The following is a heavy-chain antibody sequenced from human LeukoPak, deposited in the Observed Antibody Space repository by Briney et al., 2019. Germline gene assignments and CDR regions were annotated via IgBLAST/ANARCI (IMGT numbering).Heavy chain of an antibody. CDR1: GYTLTELS. Sequence: ASVKVSXKVSGYTLTELSMHWVRQAPGKGLEWMGGFDPEDAETIYAQKFQGRVTITEDTSTDTAYMELSSLRSEDTAVYYCATTAGWLDAFDIWGQGTMVTVSS. CDR3: ATTAGWLDAFDI. J-gene: IGHJ3*02. CDR2: FDPEDAET. V-gene: IGHV1-24*01. D-gene: IGHD6-19*01.